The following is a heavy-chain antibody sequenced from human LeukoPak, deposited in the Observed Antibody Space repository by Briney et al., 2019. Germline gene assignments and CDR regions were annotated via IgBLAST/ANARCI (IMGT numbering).Heavy chain of an antibody. J-gene: IGHJ4*02. CDR3: ARQGGLWLRAPFDY. CDR1: GGSISTSSYY. CDR2: MYYSGST. V-gene: IGHV4-39*01. Sequence: PSETLSPTCTVSGGSISTSSYYWGWIRQPPGKGLEWIGSMYYSGSTYYNPSLQSRVTISVDTSKNQFSLRLTSVTAADTAVYYCARQGGLWLRAPFDYWGQGTLVTVSS. D-gene: IGHD5-18*01.